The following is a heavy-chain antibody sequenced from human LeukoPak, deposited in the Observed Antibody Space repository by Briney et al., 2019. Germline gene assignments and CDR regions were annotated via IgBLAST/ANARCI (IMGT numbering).Heavy chain of an antibody. V-gene: IGHV5-51*01. CDR2: IYPGDSDT. CDR3: ARREASTEYLDF. Sequence: GESLKISCKGSGYSFTNYWIAWVRQMPGKGLEWMGVIYPGDSDTRYNPSFQGQVTISADRSFGTAYLQWSSLKASDSAMYYCARREASTEYLDFWGQGTLVTVSS. D-gene: IGHD2-2*01. CDR1: GYSFTNYW. J-gene: IGHJ4*02.